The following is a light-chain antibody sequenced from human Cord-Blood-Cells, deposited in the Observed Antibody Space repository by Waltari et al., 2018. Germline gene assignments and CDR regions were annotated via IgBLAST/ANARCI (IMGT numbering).Light chain of an antibody. V-gene: IGLV2-8*01. CDR3: SSYAGSNNLV. J-gene: IGLJ2*01. CDR2: EVS. Sequence: QSALTQPPSASGSPGLSVTISCTGPSSDVGGYNYVPWYQQHPGKPPTLMIYEVSQRPSGVPDRFSGSKSGNTASLTVSGLQAEDEADYYCSSYAGSNNLVFGGGTKLTVL. CDR1: SSDVGGYNY.